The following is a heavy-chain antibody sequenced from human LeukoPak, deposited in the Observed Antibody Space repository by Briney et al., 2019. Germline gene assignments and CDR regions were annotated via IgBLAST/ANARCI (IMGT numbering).Heavy chain of an antibody. CDR3: TRQECSGGSCSYVDF. D-gene: IGHD2-15*01. CDR1: GFDFSGFY. J-gene: IGHJ4*02. Sequence: PGGSLKLSCAASGFDFSGFYVHWVRQASGRGLEWVGLIRNKPNSYTTVYAASVKGRFTISRDDSKNTAYLQMNSLKAEGTAVYYCTRQECSGGSCSYVDFWGQGTLVTVSS. CDR2: IRNKPNSYTT. V-gene: IGHV3-73*01.